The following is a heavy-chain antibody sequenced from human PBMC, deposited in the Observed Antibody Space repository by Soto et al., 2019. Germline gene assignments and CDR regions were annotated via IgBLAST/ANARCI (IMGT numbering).Heavy chain of an antibody. CDR1: GGTVSSYA. D-gene: IGHD2-2*01. V-gene: IGHV1-69*12. CDR2: IIPIFGTA. CDR3: ARPVPAAGYYYGMDV. Sequence: QVQLVQSGAEVKKPGSSVKVSCKASGGTVSSYAISWVRQASGQGLEWMGGIIPIFGTANYAQKFQGRVTITADESTSAAYMELSSLRSEDTAVYYCARPVPAAGYYYGMDVWGQGTTVTVSS. J-gene: IGHJ6*02.